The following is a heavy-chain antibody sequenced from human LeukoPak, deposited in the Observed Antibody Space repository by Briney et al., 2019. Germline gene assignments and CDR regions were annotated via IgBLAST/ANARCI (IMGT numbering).Heavy chain of an antibody. D-gene: IGHD3-3*01. V-gene: IGHV3-66*01. Sequence: GGSLRLSCAATGFTVSNSYMSWVRQAPGKGLELVSLIYSGGTTKYADSVKGRFTISGDNSKNTLYLQMNSLRAEDTAVYYCARVSYITIFGSSSYYYMDVWGKGTTVTVSS. CDR2: IYSGGTT. CDR3: ARVSYITIFGSSSYYYMDV. J-gene: IGHJ6*03. CDR1: GFTVSNSY.